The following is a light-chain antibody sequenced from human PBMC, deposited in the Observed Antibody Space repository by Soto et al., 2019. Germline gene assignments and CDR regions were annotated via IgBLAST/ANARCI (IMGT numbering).Light chain of an antibody. J-gene: IGLJ2*01. CDR3: AAWDDSLSGPGV. CDR1: SSNIGSNY. CDR2: SNN. V-gene: IGLV1-47*02. Sequence: QSVLTQPPSASGTPGQRVTISCSGSSSNIGSNYVYWYQQLPGTAPKLLIYSNNQRPSGVPDRFSGSKSGTSASLAISGLRSEDEADDYCAAWDDSLSGPGVFGGGTKVTVL.